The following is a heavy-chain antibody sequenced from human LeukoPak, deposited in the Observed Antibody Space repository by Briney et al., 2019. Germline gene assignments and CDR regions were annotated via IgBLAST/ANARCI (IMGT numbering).Heavy chain of an antibody. D-gene: IGHD3-9*01. V-gene: IGHV3-23*01. CDR2: ISGGSVGAT. CDR1: GFTFSSYA. J-gene: IGHJ4*02. Sequence: GGSLRLSCAASGFTFSSYAMGWVRQAPGKGLDWFSAISGGSVGATYYADAVKGRFTISRDNSKTTLYLEMNSLRAEDTAVYYCAKCSLSGRPYFFDYWGQGSLVAVSS. CDR3: AKCSLSGRPYFFDY.